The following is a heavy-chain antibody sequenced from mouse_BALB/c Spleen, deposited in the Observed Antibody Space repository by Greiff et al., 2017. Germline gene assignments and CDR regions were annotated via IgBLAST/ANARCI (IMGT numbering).Heavy chain of an antibody. CDR2: ISNLAYSI. J-gene: IGHJ3*01. CDR3: ARGRNWGFAY. V-gene: IGHV5-15*02. Sequence: EVKLMESGGGLVQPGGSRKLSCAASGFTFSDYGMAWVRQAPGKGPEWVAFISNLAYSIYYADTVTGRFTISRENAKNTLYLEMSSLRSEDTAMYYCARGRNWGFAYWGQGTLVTVSA. CDR1: GFTFSDYG. D-gene: IGHD4-1*01.